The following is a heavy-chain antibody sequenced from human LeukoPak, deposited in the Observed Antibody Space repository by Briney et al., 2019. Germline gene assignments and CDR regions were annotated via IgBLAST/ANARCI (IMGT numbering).Heavy chain of an antibody. CDR3: AKNRVETPYYYYYYMDV. CDR2: ISDSGGTT. Sequence: PGGSLRLSCAASGFSFNSYAMNWVRQAPGKGLEWVSGISDSGGTTDYADSVKGRFTISRDNSKNTVYLQMNSLRGEDTAVYYCAKNRVETPYYYYYYMDVWGKGTTVTVSS. CDR1: GFSFNSYA. J-gene: IGHJ6*03. D-gene: IGHD3-10*01. V-gene: IGHV3-23*01.